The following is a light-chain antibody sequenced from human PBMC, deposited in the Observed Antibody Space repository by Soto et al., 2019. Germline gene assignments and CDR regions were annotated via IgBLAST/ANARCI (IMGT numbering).Light chain of an antibody. V-gene: IGKV1-5*03. CDR3: QQYNHYYT. J-gene: IGKJ2*01. CDR1: QSISSW. CDR2: KAS. Sequence: DIQMTQSPATLSASVGDRVTITCRASQSISSWLAWYQQKPGKAPKLLIYKASSLESGDPSRFSGSGSGTEFTLTISSLQPDDFATYYCQQYNHYYTFGQGTKLQIK.